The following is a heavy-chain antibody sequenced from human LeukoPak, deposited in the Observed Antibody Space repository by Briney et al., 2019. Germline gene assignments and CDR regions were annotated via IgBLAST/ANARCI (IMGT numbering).Heavy chain of an antibody. CDR2: IVDNGGTT. CDR3: AKATGPRGDY. V-gene: IGHV3-23*01. J-gene: IGHJ4*02. CDR1: GFTFSTYA. Sequence: GGSLGLSCAVSGFTFSTYAMSWVRQAPGKGLEWVSTIVDNGGTTYYADSVKGRFTISRDNSKNTLYLHMSSLRAEDTAVYYCAKATGPRGDYWGQGTLVTVSS. D-gene: IGHD1-1*01.